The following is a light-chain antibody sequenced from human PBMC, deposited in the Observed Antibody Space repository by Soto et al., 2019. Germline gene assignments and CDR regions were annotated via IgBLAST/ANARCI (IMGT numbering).Light chain of an antibody. CDR1: QSISSY. Sequence: DIQMTQSPSSPSASVGDRVTITCRASQSISSYLNWYQQKPGKAPKVLIYAASSLQSGVPSRFSGSGSGTDFTLTISSLQPEDFATYYCQQSYSTPYTFGQGTKLEIK. CDR3: QQSYSTPYT. CDR2: AAS. V-gene: IGKV1-39*01. J-gene: IGKJ2*01.